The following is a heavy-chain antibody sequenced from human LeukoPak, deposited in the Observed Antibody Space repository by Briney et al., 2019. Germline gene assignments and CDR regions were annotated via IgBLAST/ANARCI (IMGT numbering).Heavy chain of an antibody. CDR2: IYFNGNT. CDR1: GGSISSSSYY. V-gene: IGHV4-39*07. CDR3: ARELPRYYHGLDV. J-gene: IGHJ6*02. Sequence: SETLSLTCTVSGGSISSSSYYWAWLRQPPGKGLEWIGNIYFNGNTYYNPSLQSRVTMSVDTSRNQFSLKLNSVTAADTAVYYCARELPRYYHGLDVWGQGTTVTVSS.